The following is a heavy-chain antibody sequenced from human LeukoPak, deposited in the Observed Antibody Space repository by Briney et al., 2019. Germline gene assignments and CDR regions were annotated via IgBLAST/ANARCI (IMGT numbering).Heavy chain of an antibody. J-gene: IGHJ4*02. CDR3: ARGHSYYGSGSPDD. CDR2: IIPIFGTA. V-gene: IGHV1-69*06. D-gene: IGHD3-10*01. CDR1: GGTFSSYA. Sequence: SVKVSCKASGGTFSSYAISWVRQAPGQGLEWMGGIIPIFGTANYAQKFQGRVTITADKSTSTAYMELSSLRSEDTAVYYCARGHSYYGSGSPDDWGQGTLVTASS.